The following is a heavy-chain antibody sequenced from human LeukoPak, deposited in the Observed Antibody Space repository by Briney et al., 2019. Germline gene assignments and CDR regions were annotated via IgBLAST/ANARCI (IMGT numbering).Heavy chain of an antibody. Sequence: GGSLRLSCAASGFTFSSYGMHWVRQAPGKGLEWVAVISYDGSNKYYADSVKGRFTISRDNSKNTLYPQMNSLRAEDTAVHYCAKDGTYYGSGSDYYYYGMDVWGQGTTVTVSS. CDR1: GFTFSSYG. J-gene: IGHJ6*02. CDR2: ISYDGSNK. D-gene: IGHD3-10*01. CDR3: AKDGTYYGSGSDYYYYGMDV. V-gene: IGHV3-30*18.